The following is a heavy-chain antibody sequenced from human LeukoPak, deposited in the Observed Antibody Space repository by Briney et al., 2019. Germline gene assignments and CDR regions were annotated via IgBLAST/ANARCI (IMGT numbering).Heavy chain of an antibody. Sequence: GGSLRLSCAASGFTVSSNYMSWVRQAPGKGLEWVSVIYSGGSTYYADSVKGRFTISRDNAKNSLYLQMNSLRAEDTAVHYCARAGMTTVGATNRWCDYWGQGTLVTVSS. CDR3: ARAGMTTVGATNRWCDY. V-gene: IGHV3-53*01. J-gene: IGHJ4*02. D-gene: IGHD1-26*01. CDR2: IYSGGST. CDR1: GFTVSSNY.